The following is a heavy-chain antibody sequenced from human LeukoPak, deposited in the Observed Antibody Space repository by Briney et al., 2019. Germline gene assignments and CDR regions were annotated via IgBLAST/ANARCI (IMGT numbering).Heavy chain of an antibody. D-gene: IGHD3-9*01. J-gene: IGHJ5*02. CDR3: AKDGFGDILTGYYL. V-gene: IGHV3-30*04. Sequence: GGSLRLSCAASGFTFSSYALHWVRQAPGKGLEWVAVISYDGSNKYYADSVKGRFTISRDNSKNTLYLQMNSLRAEDTAVYYCAKDGFGDILTGYYLWGQGTLVTVSS. CDR1: GFTFSSYA. CDR2: ISYDGSNK.